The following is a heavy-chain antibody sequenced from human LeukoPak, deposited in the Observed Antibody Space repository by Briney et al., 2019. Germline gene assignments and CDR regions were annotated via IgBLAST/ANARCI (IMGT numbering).Heavy chain of an antibody. CDR3: ARSGSSWYWSSVDY. CDR2: IYYSGST. Sequence: PSRTLSLTCTVSGGSISSGGYYWSWIRQHPGKGLEWIGYIYYSGSTYYNPSLKSRVTISVDTSKNQFSLKLSSVTAADTAVYYCARSGSSWYWSSVDYWGQGTLVTVSS. J-gene: IGHJ4*02. D-gene: IGHD6-13*01. V-gene: IGHV4-31*03. CDR1: GGSISSGGYY.